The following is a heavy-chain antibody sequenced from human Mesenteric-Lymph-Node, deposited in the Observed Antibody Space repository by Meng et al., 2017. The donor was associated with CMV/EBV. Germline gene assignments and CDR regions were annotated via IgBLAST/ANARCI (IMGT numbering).Heavy chain of an antibody. CDR2: IYRGDDT. CDR1: VFTLSDYY. V-gene: IGHV3-66*01. D-gene: IGHD4-23*01. Sequence: LSCAASVFTLSDYYMCWIRQAPGQGLEWVSVIYRGDDTYYAASVKGRFTISRDNSKNTLYLQMNSLRAEDTAVYYCARVMGGNFNFDYWGQGTLVTVSS. J-gene: IGHJ4*02. CDR3: ARVMGGNFNFDY.